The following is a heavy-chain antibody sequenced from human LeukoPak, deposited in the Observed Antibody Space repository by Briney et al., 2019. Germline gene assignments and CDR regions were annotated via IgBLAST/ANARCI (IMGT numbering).Heavy chain of an antibody. CDR2: INNSGST. J-gene: IGHJ6*03. D-gene: IGHD5-18*01. V-gene: IGHV4-34*01. Sequence: SETLSLTCAVYGGSFSGYYWSWIRQPPGKGLEWIGEINNSGSTNYNPSLKSRVTISVDTSKNQFSLKLSSVTAADTAVYYCARTTEGGYTYGYFYYYYIDVWGKGTTVTISS. CDR1: GGSFSGYY. CDR3: ARTTEGGYTYGYFYYYYIDV.